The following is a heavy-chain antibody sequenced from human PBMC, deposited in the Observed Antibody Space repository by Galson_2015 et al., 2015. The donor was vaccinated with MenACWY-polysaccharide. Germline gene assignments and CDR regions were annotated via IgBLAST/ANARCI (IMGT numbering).Heavy chain of an antibody. D-gene: IGHD3-16*01. J-gene: IGHJ3*01. Sequence: QSGAEVKKPGESLQISCKGSGYIFTNYWIAWVRQAPGQGLEWMGRIIPGLDKPNYAQKFLGRATITADQSTGTVYMELSSLRSEDTAVYFCASLLGEAPAQTGAFDLWGEGAVVTVSS. CDR2: IIPGLDKP. V-gene: IGHV1-69*04. CDR3: ASLLGEAPAQTGAFDL. CDR1: GYIFTNYW.